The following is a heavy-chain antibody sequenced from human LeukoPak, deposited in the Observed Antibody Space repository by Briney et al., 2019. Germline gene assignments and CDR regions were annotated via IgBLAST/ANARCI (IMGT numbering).Heavy chain of an antibody. CDR1: GGSISRSSYY. J-gene: IGHJ4*02. Sequence: SETLSLTCTVSGGSISRSSYYWGWIRQPPGKGLEWIGSIYYSGSTYYNPSLKSRVTISVDTSKNQFSLKLSSVTAADTAVYYCARHRRYYDSSGYSPDYWGQGTLVTVSS. V-gene: IGHV4-39*01. CDR3: ARHRRYYDSSGYSPDY. CDR2: IYYSGST. D-gene: IGHD3-22*01.